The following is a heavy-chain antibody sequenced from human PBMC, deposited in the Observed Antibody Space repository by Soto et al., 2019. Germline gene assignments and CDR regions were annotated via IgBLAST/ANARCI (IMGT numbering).Heavy chain of an antibody. V-gene: IGHV1-18*01. CDR3: ARVLTYYYDSSPNDY. CDR1: GYTFTSYG. D-gene: IGHD3-22*01. CDR2: ISAYNGNT. J-gene: IGHJ4*02. Sequence: ASVKVSCKASGYTFTSYGISLVRQAPGQGLEWMGWISAYNGNTNYAQKLQGRVTMTTDTSTSTAYMELRSLRSDDTAVYYCARVLTYYYDSSPNDYWGQGTLVTVSS.